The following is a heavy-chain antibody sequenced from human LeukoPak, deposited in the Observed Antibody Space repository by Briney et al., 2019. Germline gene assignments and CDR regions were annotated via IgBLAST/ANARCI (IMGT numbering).Heavy chain of an antibody. CDR2: IYYSGST. D-gene: IGHD5-18*01. Sequence: SQTLSLTCTVSGGSISSGGYYWRWIRQHPGKGLEWIGYIYYSGSTYYNPSRESRVTISLDTSKNQFSLKLSSVAAADTAVYYCARDSPGGYTHGHYWYNIDVWGKGTTVTVSS. J-gene: IGHJ6*03. V-gene: IGHV4-31*03. CDR1: GGSISSGGYY. CDR3: ARDSPGGYTHGHYWYNIDV.